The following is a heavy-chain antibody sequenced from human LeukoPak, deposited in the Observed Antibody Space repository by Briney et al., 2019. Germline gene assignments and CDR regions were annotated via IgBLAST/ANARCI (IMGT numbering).Heavy chain of an antibody. CDR2: IYIAGTT. CDR1: GFTFSNNY. V-gene: IGHV3-66*01. J-gene: IGHJ6*02. Sequence: GGSLRLSCAASGFTFSNNYMSWVRQAPGKGLEWVSIIYIAGTTYHADSVRGRLIISRDNSKNTVYLQMNSLRADDTAVYYCARGGGTAGYYYQMDVWGQGTTVTVSS. D-gene: IGHD1-1*01. CDR3: ARGGGTAGYYYQMDV.